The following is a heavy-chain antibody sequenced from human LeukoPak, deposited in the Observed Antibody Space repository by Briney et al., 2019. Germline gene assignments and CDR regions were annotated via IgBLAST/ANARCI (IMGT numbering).Heavy chain of an antibody. CDR1: GGTFSSYA. J-gene: IGHJ5*02. CDR3: ARDRAIGYCTNGVCYYQGWFDP. Sequence: SVKVSCKASGGTFSSYAISWVRQAPGQGLEWMGGIIPIFGTANYAQKFQGRVTITADKSTSTAYMELSSLRSEDTAVYYCARDRAIGYCTNGVCYYQGWFDPWGQGTLVTVSS. V-gene: IGHV1-69*06. CDR2: IIPIFGTA. D-gene: IGHD2-8*01.